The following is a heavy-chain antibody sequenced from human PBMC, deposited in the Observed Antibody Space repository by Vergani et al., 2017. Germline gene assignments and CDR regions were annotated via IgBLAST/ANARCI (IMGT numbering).Heavy chain of an antibody. CDR2: IYYSGST. V-gene: IGHV4-31*03. CDR1: GGSISSGGYY. CDR3: ARPGSSSYNWFDP. Sequence: QVQLQESGPGLVMPSQTLSLTCTVSGGSISSGGYYWSWIRQHPGKGLEWIGYIYYSGSTYYNPSLKSRVTISVDTSKNHFSLKLSSLTAADTAVYYCARPGSSSYNWFDPWGQGTLVTVSS. D-gene: IGHD6-6*01. J-gene: IGHJ5*02.